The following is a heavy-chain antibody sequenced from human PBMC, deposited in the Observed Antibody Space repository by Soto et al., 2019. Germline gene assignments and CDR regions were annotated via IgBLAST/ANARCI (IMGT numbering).Heavy chain of an antibody. CDR1: GFTFSSYA. J-gene: IGHJ4*02. CDR3: AKGGAYDSSGYDDY. V-gene: IGHV3-23*01. D-gene: IGHD3-22*01. CDR2: ISGSGGST. Sequence: EVQLLESGGGLVQPGGSLRLSCAASGFTFSSYAMSWVRQAPGKGLEWVSAISGSGGSTYYADSVKGRFTISRDNSKNTLYMQMNSLRAEDTAVYYCAKGGAYDSSGYDDYWGQGTLVTVSS.